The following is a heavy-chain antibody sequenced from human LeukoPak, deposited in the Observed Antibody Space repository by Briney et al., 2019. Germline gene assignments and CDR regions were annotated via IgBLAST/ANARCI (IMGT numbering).Heavy chain of an antibody. CDR2: IYYSGST. CDR3: ARGNSSSWYFRDY. V-gene: IGHV4-59*08. J-gene: IGHJ4*02. D-gene: IGHD6-13*01. Sequence: PSETLSLTCTVSGGSISSYYWSWIRQPPGKGLEWIGYIYYSGSTNYNPSLKSRVTISVDTSKNQFSLKLSSVTAADTAVYYCARGNSSSWYFRDYWGQGTLVTVSS. CDR1: GGSISSYY.